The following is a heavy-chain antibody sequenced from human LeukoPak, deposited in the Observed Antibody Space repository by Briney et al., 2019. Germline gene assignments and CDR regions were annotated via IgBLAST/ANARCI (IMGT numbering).Heavy chain of an antibody. CDR1: GFIFSRYW. V-gene: IGHV3-53*01. D-gene: IGHD3-22*01. J-gene: IGHJ4*02. Sequence: GGSLRLSCAASGFIFSRYWMSWVRQAPGKGLEWVSVIYSGGSTYYADSVKGRFTISRDNSKNTLYLQMNSLRAEDTAVYYCARDLRPGYYYDSSGYYVWGQGTLVTVSS. CDR3: ARDLRPGYYYDSSGYYV. CDR2: IYSGGST.